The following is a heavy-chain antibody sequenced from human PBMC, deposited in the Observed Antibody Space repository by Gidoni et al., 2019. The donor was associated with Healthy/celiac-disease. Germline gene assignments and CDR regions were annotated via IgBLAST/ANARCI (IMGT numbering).Heavy chain of an antibody. J-gene: IGHJ6*02. CDR3: ARVPVVPAAIGDYYYYYGMDV. D-gene: IGHD2-2*01. Sequence: EVQLVESVGGLVKPGGSLRLSCPASGFTFIIYIMNWVRQAPGKGLEWVSSIISSCSTIYYADSVKGRFTISRDNAKNSLYLQMNSLRAEDTAVYYCARVPVVPAAIGDYYYYYGMDVWGQGTTVTVSS. V-gene: IGHV3-21*01. CDR1: GFTFIIYI. CDR2: IISSCSTI.